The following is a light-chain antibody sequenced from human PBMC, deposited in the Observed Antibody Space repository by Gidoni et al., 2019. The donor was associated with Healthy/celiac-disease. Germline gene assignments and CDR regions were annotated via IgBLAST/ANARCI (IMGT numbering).Light chain of an antibody. CDR1: SSDVGGYNY. Sequence: GSPGQSITISCTGTSSDVGGYNYVSWYQQHPGKAPTLMIYDVSNRPSGVSNRFSGSKSGNTASLTISGLQAEDEADYYCSSYTSSSTLGVFGGGTKLTVL. V-gene: IGLV2-14*04. J-gene: IGLJ2*01. CDR3: SSYTSSSTLGV. CDR2: DVS.